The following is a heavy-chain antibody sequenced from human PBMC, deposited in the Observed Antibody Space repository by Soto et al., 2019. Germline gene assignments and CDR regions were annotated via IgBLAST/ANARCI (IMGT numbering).Heavy chain of an antibody. V-gene: IGHV1-18*01. J-gene: IGHJ5*02. Sequence: QVQLVQSGAEVKKPGASVTVSCTASGYTFSTYGLNWVRQAPGQGLEWMGWISVYNGNTNYTQKFQGRVTMTTDTFTNTAHMELRSLRSDDSAVYYCARDHLAPRQGWFAPWGQGTLVAVSS. CDR3: ARDHLAPRQGWFAP. CDR1: GYTFSTYG. CDR2: ISVYNGNT. D-gene: IGHD6-6*01.